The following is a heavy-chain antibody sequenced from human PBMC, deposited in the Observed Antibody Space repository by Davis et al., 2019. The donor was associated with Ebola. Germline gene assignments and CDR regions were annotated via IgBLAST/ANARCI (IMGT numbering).Heavy chain of an antibody. CDR3: ARGLGGSGTYHF. J-gene: IGHJ4*02. D-gene: IGHD3-10*01. Sequence: ASVKVSCKASGYTFTSYGISWVRQAPGQRPEWVGWINGGTGDSKSSQKFQARVTFTRDTSATTVYMEVNNLTSEDTAVYYCARGLGGSGTYHFWGQGTLVTVSS. V-gene: IGHV1-3*01. CDR1: GYTFTSYG. CDR2: INGGTGDS.